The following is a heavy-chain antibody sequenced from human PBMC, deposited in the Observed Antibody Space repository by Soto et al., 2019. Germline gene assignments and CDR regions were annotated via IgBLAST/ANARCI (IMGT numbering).Heavy chain of an antibody. CDR3: ARYSNNWFQTQGMDV. CDR2: IYHSGST. V-gene: IGHV4-30-2*01. J-gene: IGHJ6*02. D-gene: IGHD1-20*01. Sequence: PSETLSLTCAVCGGSIPRGAYSRSWIRQPPGKGLEWIGSIYHSGSTYYNPSLKSRVPISVATSKKQFSLKLTSVTAADTAVYYRARYSNNWFQTQGMDVWGQATTLTVSS. CDR1: GGSIPRGAYS.